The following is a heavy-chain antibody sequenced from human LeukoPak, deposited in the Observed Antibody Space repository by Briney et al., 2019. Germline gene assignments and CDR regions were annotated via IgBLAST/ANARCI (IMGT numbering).Heavy chain of an antibody. CDR2: IYYSGST. CDR3: AREDNDYDLFSEPDAFDI. V-gene: IGHV4-59*01. CDR1: GGSISSYY. D-gene: IGHD3-9*01. J-gene: IGHJ3*02. Sequence: PSETLSLTCTVSGGSISSYYWSWIRQPPGKGLEWIGYIYYSGSTNYNPSLKSRVTISVDTSKNQFSLKLSSVTAADTAVYYCAREDNDYDLFSEPDAFDIWGQGTMVTVSS.